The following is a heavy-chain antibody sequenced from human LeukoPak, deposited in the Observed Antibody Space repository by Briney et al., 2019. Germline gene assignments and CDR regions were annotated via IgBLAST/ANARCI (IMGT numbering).Heavy chain of an antibody. V-gene: IGHV3-30*02. Sequence: QPGGPLRLSCAASGFSFNTYGMHWVRQAPGKGLEWVAFIRYDGSNKYYADSVKGRFTISRDNSKNTLYLQMNSLRAEDTAVYYCARDKFAKYDNRGYYYISDAFDIWGPGTVVTVSS. D-gene: IGHD3-22*01. CDR3: ARDKFAKYDNRGYYYISDAFDI. CDR1: GFSFNTYG. J-gene: IGHJ3*02. CDR2: IRYDGSNK.